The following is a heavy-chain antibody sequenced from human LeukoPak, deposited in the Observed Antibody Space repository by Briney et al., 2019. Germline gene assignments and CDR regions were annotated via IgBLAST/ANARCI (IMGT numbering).Heavy chain of an antibody. J-gene: IGHJ4*02. D-gene: IGHD5-24*01. Sequence: PSETLSLTCTVSGGSITNYYWSWIRQTPGKGLEWIAYIYYNGNTNYNPSLKSRVTISVDASRNQFSLKVSSVTAADTAVYYCARGGEILDYWGRGTLVTVSS. CDR1: GGSITNYY. V-gene: IGHV4-59*01. CDR2: IYYNGNT. CDR3: ARGGEILDY.